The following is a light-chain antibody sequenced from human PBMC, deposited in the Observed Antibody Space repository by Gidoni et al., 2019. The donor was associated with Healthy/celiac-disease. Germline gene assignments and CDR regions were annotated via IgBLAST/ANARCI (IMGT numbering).Light chain of an antibody. J-gene: IGKJ2*01. CDR2: AAS. CDR1: QSISSY. Sequence: DIQMTQSPSSLSASVGDRVTITHRASQSISSYLNWYQQKPGKAPKLLIYAASSLQSGVPSRFSGSGSGTDFTLTISSLQPEDFATYYCQQSYSTPYTFGQGTKLEIK. V-gene: IGKV1-39*01. CDR3: QQSYSTPYT.